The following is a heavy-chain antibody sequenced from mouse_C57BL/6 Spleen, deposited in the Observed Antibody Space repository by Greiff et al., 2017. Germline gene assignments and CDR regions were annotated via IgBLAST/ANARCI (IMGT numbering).Heavy chain of an antibody. J-gene: IGHJ4*01. CDR1: GYTFTSYW. D-gene: IGHD2-4*01. V-gene: IGHV1-55*01. Sequence: QVQLQQPGAELVKPGASVKMSCKASGYTFTSYWITWVKQRPGQGLEWIGDIYPGSGSTNYNEKFKSKATLTVDPSSSTAYMQLSSLTSEASAVYYRARRHYYDYDGDAKDYWGQGTSVTVSS. CDR3: ARRHYYDYDGDAKDY. CDR2: IYPGSGST.